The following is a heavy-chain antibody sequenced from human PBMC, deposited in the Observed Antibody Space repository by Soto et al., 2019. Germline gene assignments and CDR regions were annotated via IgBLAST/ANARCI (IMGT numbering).Heavy chain of an antibody. D-gene: IGHD1-26*01. Sequence: QVQLVESGGGVVQPGRSLRHSCAASGFTFSSYGMHWVRQAPGKGLEWVAVISYDGSNKYYADSVKGRFTISRDNSKNTLYLQMNSLRAEDTAVYYCAKVGYSGSYFDYWGQGTLVTVSS. CDR1: GFTFSSYG. CDR2: ISYDGSNK. CDR3: AKVGYSGSYFDY. J-gene: IGHJ4*02. V-gene: IGHV3-30*18.